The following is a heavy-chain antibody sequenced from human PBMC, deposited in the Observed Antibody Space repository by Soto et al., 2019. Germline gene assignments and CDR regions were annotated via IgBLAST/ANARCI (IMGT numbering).Heavy chain of an antibody. V-gene: IGHV5-10-1*01. J-gene: IGHJ6*02. CDR1: GYSFTSYW. D-gene: IGHD4-17*01. Sequence: GESLKISCEGSGYSFTSYWISWVRQMPGKGLEWMGRIDPSDSYTNYSPSFQGHVTISADKSISTAYLQWSSLKASDTAMYYCAKASDYGGNSHYYYYGMDVWGQGTTVTVSS. CDR3: AKASDYGGNSHYYYYGMDV. CDR2: IDPSDSYT.